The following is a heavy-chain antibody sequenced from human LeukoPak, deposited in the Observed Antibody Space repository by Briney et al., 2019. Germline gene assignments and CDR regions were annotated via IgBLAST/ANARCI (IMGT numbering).Heavy chain of an antibody. V-gene: IGHV6-1*01. CDR3: ARGYYGMDV. CDR2: TFYRSKWNN. J-gene: IGHJ6*02. CDR1: GDSVSSNTVA. Sequence: SQTLSLTCAISGDSVSSNTVAWNWVRQSPSRGLEWLGRTFYRSKWNNEYALSVKSRITINSDTSKNQFSLQLDSVTPEDTAMYYCARGYYGMDVWGQGTTVTVSS.